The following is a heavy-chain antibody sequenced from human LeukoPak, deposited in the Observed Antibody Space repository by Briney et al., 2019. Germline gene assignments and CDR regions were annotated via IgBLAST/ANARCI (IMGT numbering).Heavy chain of an antibody. J-gene: IGHJ4*02. Sequence: GGSLRLSCAASGFTFTSYAMHWVRQAPGKGLGWVAVISHDGSNKYYADSVKGRFTISRDNSKNTLYLQMNSLRAEDTAVYYCARRYTGYGILDYWGQGTLVTVSS. CDR3: ARRYTGYGILDY. CDR2: ISHDGSNK. CDR1: GFTFTSYA. D-gene: IGHD5-12*01. V-gene: IGHV3-30-3*01.